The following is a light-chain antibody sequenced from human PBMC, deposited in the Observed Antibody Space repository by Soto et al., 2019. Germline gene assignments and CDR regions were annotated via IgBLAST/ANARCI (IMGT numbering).Light chain of an antibody. CDR3: CSYVNYLNGV. Sequence: QSALTQPASVSGSPGQSITISCTGTSSDVGGYNRVSWYQQQPNKAPKLIIFEDNRRPSGVSIRFSGSKSGNTASLTISGLQAADEADYYCCSYVNYLNGVFGGGTKLTVL. J-gene: IGLJ3*02. CDR2: EDN. CDR1: SSDVGGYNR. V-gene: IGLV2-23*01.